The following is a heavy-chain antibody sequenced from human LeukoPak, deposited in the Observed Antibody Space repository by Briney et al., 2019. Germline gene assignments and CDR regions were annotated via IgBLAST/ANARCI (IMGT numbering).Heavy chain of an antibody. CDR1: GFTFTNHG. Sequence: GGSLRLSCAASGFTFTNHGFHWVRQAPGKGLEGVALIWYDGSKKVYVDSVKGRFTISRDDLKSTLYLQMNSLRDEDTAVYYCARALGNFARGGSHFDGWGQGTLVTVSS. CDR2: IWYDGSKK. J-gene: IGHJ4*02. V-gene: IGHV3-33*01. D-gene: IGHD4-23*01. CDR3: ARALGNFARGGSHFDG.